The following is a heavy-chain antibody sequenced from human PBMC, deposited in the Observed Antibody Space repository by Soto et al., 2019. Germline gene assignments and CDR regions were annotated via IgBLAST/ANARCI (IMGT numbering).Heavy chain of an antibody. CDR1: GGSISSSSYY. CDR2: IYYSGST. Sequence: QLQLQESGPGLVKPSETLSLTCTVSGGSISSSSYYWGWIRQPPGKGLEWIGNIYYSGSTYYNPSPKSRVAIPVDPSENQFSLNLSSVTAADTAVYYCARRPQQWLVFDYWGQGTLVTVSS. CDR3: ARRPQQWLVFDY. J-gene: IGHJ4*02. V-gene: IGHV4-39*01. D-gene: IGHD6-19*01.